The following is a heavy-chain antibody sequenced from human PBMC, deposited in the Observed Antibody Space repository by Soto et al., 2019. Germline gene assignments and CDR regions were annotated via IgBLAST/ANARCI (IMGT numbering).Heavy chain of an antibody. CDR3: AHSGGIIEPPYYFDY. Sequence: PGGSLRLSCAASGFTVSSNYMSWVRQAPGKGLEWVSVIYSGGSTYYADSVKGRFTITKDTSKNQVVLTMTNMDPVDTATYYCAHSGGIIEPPYYFDYWGQGTLVTVSS. J-gene: IGHJ4*02. CDR2: IYSGGST. D-gene: IGHD6-25*01. V-gene: IGHV3-53*05. CDR1: GFTVSSNY.